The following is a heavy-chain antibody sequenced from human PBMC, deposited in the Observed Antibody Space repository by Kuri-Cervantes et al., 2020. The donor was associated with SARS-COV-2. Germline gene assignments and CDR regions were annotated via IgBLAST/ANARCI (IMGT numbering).Heavy chain of an antibody. J-gene: IGHJ4*02. D-gene: IGHD5-12*01. CDR2: ISSSSSYT. CDR3: ARVGPGDIVATIQGWPFDY. Sequence: GGSLRLSCAASGFTFSSYGMHWVRQAPGKGLEWVSYISSSSSYTNYADSVKGRFTISRDNAKNSLYLQMNSLRAEDTAVYYCARVGPGDIVATIQGWPFDYWGQGTLVTVSS. CDR1: GFTFSSYG. V-gene: IGHV3-21*05.